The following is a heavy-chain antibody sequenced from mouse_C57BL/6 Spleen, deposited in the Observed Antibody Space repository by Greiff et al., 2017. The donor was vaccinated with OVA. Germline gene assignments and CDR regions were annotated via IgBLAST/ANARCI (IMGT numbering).Heavy chain of an antibody. CDR2: INPYNGGT. CDR3: ARAYGSSYPLYFDY. D-gene: IGHD1-1*01. V-gene: IGHV1-19*01. J-gene: IGHJ2*01. CDR1: GYTFTDYY. Sequence: EVQLQQSGPVLVKPGASVKMSCKASGYTFTDYYMNWVKQSHGKSLEWIGVINPYNGGTSYNQKFKGKATLTVDKSSSTAYMELNSLTSEDSAVYYCARAYGSSYPLYFDYWGQGTTLTVSS.